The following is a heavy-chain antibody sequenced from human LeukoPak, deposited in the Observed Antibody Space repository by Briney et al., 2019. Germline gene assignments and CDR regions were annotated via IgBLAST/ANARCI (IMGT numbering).Heavy chain of an antibody. CDR1: GFTFSSYR. J-gene: IGHJ4*02. CDR3: ARDPEWFGEP. V-gene: IGHV3-21*01. D-gene: IGHD3-10*01. Sequence: MAGGSLRLSCAASGFTFSSYRMNWVRQAPGKGLEWVPSISRSSSYIYYADSVKGRFTISTDNAKNSLYLQMNSLRAEDTGVYYCARDPEWFGEPWGQGTLVTVSS. CDR2: ISRSSSYI.